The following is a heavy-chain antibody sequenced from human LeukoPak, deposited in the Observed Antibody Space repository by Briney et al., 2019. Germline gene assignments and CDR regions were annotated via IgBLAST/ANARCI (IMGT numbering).Heavy chain of an antibody. CDR2: ISYDGSNK. CDR3: AKDGVPPYSSGWYGHDY. D-gene: IGHD6-19*01. J-gene: IGHJ4*02. Sequence: PGRSLRLSCAASGFTFSSYGMHWVRQAPGKGLEWGAVISYDGSNKYYADSVKGRFTISRENPKNTLYLQMNSLRAEDTAVYYCAKDGVPPYSSGWYGHDYWGQGTLVTVSS. CDR1: GFTFSSYG. V-gene: IGHV3-30*18.